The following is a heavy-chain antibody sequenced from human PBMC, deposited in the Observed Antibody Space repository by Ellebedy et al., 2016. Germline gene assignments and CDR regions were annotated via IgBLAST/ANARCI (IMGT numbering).Heavy chain of an antibody. CDR1: GGSVSSGSYY. CDR3: ARMYSSGWDDC. D-gene: IGHD6-19*01. J-gene: IGHJ4*02. CDR2: IYYSGST. V-gene: IGHV4-61*01. Sequence: SETLSLTCTVSGGSVSSGSYYWSWIRQPPGKGLEWIGYIYYSGSTNYNPSLKSRVTISVDTSKNQFSLKLYSVPAADTAVYYCARMYSSGWDDCWGQGTLVTVSS.